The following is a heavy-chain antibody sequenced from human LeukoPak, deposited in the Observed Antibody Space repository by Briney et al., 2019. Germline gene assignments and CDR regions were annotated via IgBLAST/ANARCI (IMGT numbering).Heavy chain of an antibody. V-gene: IGHV4-4*07. CDR1: GDSISSYY. Sequence: SETLSLTCTVSGDSISSYYWSWIRQPAGKGLEWIGRIYTSGSTNYNPSLKSRVTMSVDTSKNQFSLKLSSVTAADTAVYYCAREVVVPDSNWFDPWGQGTLVTVSS. J-gene: IGHJ5*02. D-gene: IGHD2-2*01. CDR3: AREVVVPDSNWFDP. CDR2: IYTSGST.